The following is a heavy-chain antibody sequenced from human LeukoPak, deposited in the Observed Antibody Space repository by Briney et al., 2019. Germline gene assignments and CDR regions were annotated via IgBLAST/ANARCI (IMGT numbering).Heavy chain of an antibody. Sequence: SETLSLTCTVSGGSISSYYWSWIRQPPGKGLEWLGYIYYSGSTNYNPSLKSRVTISVDTSKNQFSLKLSSVTAADTAVYYCASGATVTLFDDWGQGTLVTVSS. CDR2: IYYSGST. V-gene: IGHV4-59*01. CDR3: ASGATVTLFDD. D-gene: IGHD4-17*01. J-gene: IGHJ4*02. CDR1: GGSISSYY.